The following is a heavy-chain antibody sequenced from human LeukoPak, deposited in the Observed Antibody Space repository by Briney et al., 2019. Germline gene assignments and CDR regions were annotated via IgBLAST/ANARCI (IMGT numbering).Heavy chain of an antibody. J-gene: IGHJ5*02. CDR3: ARVISGVIRRPNWFDP. CDR2: IYSGGST. CDR1: GFTVSSNY. V-gene: IGHV3-66*01. D-gene: IGHD3-16*02. Sequence: GGSLRLFCAASGFTVSSNYMSWVRQAPGKGLEWVSVIYSGGSTYYADSVKGRFTISRDNSKNTLYLQMNSLRAEDTAVYYCARVISGVIRRPNWFDPWGQGTLVTVSS.